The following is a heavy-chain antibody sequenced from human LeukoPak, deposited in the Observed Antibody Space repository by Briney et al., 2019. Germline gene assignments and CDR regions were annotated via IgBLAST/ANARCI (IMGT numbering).Heavy chain of an antibody. CDR3: AKDDAWIRFAS. CDR1: GFTFSTYG. D-gene: IGHD5-12*01. J-gene: IGHJ5*01. Sequence: GTLRLSCAASGFTFSTYGMSWVRQAPGKGLEWVSGISGSGGSRFYTDSVKGRFTISRDNSKNTLYLQMNSLRAEDTAVYFCAKDDAWIRFASWGQGILVTVSS. CDR2: ISGSGGSR. V-gene: IGHV3-23*01.